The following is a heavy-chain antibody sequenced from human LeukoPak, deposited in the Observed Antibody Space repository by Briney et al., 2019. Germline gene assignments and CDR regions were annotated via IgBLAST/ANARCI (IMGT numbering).Heavy chain of an antibody. D-gene: IGHD3-22*01. V-gene: IGHV3-21*01. J-gene: IGHJ4*02. CDR3: ARGENYYDSSGRASYFDY. Sequence: GGSLRLSCAASGFTFSSYSMNWVRQAPGKGLEWVSSISSSSYIYYADSVKGRFTISRDNAKNSLYLQMNSLRAEDTAVYYCARGENYYDSSGRASYFDYWGQGTLVTVSS. CDR1: GFTFSSYS. CDR2: ISSSSYI.